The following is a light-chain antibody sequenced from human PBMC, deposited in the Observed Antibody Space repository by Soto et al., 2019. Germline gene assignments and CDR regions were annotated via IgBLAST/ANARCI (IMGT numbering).Light chain of an antibody. CDR3: QQYGSSPYT. CDR1: QSVSSSY. V-gene: IGKV3-20*01. CDR2: GAS. J-gene: IGKJ2*01. Sequence: EIVLTQSPGTLSLSPGERATLSCRASQSVSSSYLVWYQQTPGQAPRLLIYGASSRATGIPDRFSGSGSGTDFTLTIIRLEPEDFAVYYCQQYGSSPYTFGQGTKQEIK.